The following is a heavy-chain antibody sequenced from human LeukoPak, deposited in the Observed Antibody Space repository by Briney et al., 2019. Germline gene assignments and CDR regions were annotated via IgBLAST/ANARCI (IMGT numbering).Heavy chain of an antibody. CDR3: ARVGWDYGDYFYGMDV. J-gene: IGHJ6*02. CDR1: GYTFTSYG. CDR2: ISAYNGNT. Sequence: KVSCKASGYTFTSYGISWVRQAPGQGLEWMGWISAYNGNTNYAQKLQGRVTMTTDTSTSTAYMELRSLRSDDTAVYYCARVGWDYGDYFYGMDVWGQGTTVTVSS. D-gene: IGHD4-17*01. V-gene: IGHV1-18*01.